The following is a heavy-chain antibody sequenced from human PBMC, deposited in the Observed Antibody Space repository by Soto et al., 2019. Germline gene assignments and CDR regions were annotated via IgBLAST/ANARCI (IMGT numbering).Heavy chain of an antibody. Sequence: PETLSLTCAVYGGSFSGYYWSWIRQPPGKGLEWIGEINHSGSTNYNPSLKSRVTISVDTSKNQFSLKLSSVTAADTAVYHCARARGYRTYYYYGMDVWGQGTTVTVSS. CDR1: GGSFSGYY. J-gene: IGHJ6*02. D-gene: IGHD6-13*01. CDR3: ARARGYRTYYYYGMDV. V-gene: IGHV4-34*01. CDR2: INHSGST.